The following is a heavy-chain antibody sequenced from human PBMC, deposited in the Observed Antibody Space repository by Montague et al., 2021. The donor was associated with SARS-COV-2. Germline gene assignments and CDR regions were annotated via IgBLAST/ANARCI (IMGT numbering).Heavy chain of an antibody. CDR3: ARFPTSYYYDSKAAPATPDAFDI. CDR1: GGSISSSSYY. Sequence: SETLSLTCTVSGGSISSSSYYWGWIRQPPGKGLEWIGSIYYSGSNYYNPTLKSRVTISVDTSKNQFPLKLSSVTAADTAVYYCARFPTSYYYDSKAAPATPDAFDIWGQGTMVTVSS. CDR2: IYYSGSN. V-gene: IGHV4-39*01. J-gene: IGHJ3*02. D-gene: IGHD3-22*01.